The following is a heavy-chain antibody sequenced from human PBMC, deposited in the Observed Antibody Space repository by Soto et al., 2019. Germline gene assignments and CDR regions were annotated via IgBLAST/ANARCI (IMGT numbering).Heavy chain of an antibody. D-gene: IGHD6-13*01. J-gene: IGHJ6*02. CDR2: ISGDNVNR. CDR1: GYNLREYG. CDR3: GREGQQLAQEQFFQFNSVDV. Sequence: QVQLVQSGVEVKKPGASVKVSCTAYGYNLREYGVSWLRQAPGLGFEWMGWISGDNVNRRSSQKFQDRLTMTTDTSTNTASLELRSLRSDDTALYYCGREGQQLAQEQFFQFNSVDVWGQGTSVTVSS. V-gene: IGHV1-18*01.